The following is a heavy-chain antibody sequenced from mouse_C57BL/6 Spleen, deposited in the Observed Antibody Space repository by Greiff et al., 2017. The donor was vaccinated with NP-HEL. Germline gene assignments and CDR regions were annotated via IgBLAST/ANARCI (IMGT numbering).Heavy chain of an antibody. J-gene: IGHJ3*01. Sequence: EVKLVESGGGLVKPGGSLKLSCAASGFTFSDYGMHWVRQAPEKGLEWVAYLSSGSSTIYYADTVKGRFTISRDNAKNTLFLHMTSLRSEDTAMYYCANDYAYWGQGTLVTVSA. D-gene: IGHD2-4*01. CDR1: GFTFSDYG. V-gene: IGHV5-17*01. CDR2: LSSGSSTI. CDR3: ANDYAY.